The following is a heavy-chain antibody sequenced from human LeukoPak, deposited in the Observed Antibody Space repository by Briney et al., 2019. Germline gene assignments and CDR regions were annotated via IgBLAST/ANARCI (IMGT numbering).Heavy chain of an antibody. CDR3: AKRCLTWGSYAATDS. V-gene: IGHV3-23*01. Sequence: GGSLRLLCVASGFTFNTYAMNWVRQAPGKALEWVSTVSAGGGTTYYAESVKGRLTISRNNSKNTLYLQMDRLRVEDTAVYYCAKRCLTWGSYAATDSWGQGTLVAVSS. CDR2: VSAGGGTT. CDR1: GFTFNTYA. J-gene: IGHJ4*02. D-gene: IGHD3-16*01.